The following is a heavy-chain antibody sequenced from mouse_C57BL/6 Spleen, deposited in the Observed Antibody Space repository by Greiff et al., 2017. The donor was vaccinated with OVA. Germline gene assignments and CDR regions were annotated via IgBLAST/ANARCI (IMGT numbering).Heavy chain of an antibody. CDR2: INPGSGGT. Sequence: QVQLQQSGAELVRPGTSVKVSCKASGYAFTNYLIEWVKQRPGQGLEWIGVINPGSGGTNYNEKFKGKATLTADKSSSTAYMQLSSLTSEDSAVYFCARRGYYGSSYRGYFGYWGQGTTLTVSS. V-gene: IGHV1-54*01. CDR3: ARRGYYGSSYRGYFGY. D-gene: IGHD1-1*01. CDR1: GYAFTNYL. J-gene: IGHJ2*01.